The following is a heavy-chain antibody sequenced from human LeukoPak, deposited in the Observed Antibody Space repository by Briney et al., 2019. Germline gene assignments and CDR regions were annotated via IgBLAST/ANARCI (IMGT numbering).Heavy chain of an antibody. Sequence: ETLSLTCTVSGGSISNYYGNWVRQAPGKGLEWVSSISSSSNYIYYADSVKGRFTISRDNAKNSLYLQMNSLRAADTAVYYCAQNFYDSSGLYFDYWGQGTLVTVSS. CDR3: AQNFYDSSGLYFDY. CDR2: ISSSSNYI. V-gene: IGHV3-21*01. J-gene: IGHJ4*02. CDR1: GGSISNYY. D-gene: IGHD3-22*01.